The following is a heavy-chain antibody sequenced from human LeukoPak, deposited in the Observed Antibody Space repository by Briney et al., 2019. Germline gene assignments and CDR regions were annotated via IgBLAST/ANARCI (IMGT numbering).Heavy chain of an antibody. CDR1: GGSISSYY. CDR3: ARGRPFYYGSGGYYDY. J-gene: IGHJ4*02. V-gene: IGHV4-59*01. Sequence: SETLSLTCTVSGGSISSYYWSWIRQPPGKGLEWIGYIYYSGSTNYNPSLKSRVTISVGTSKNQFSLKLSSVTAADTAVYYCARGRPFYYGSGGYYDYWGQGTLVTVSS. CDR2: IYYSGST. D-gene: IGHD3-10*01.